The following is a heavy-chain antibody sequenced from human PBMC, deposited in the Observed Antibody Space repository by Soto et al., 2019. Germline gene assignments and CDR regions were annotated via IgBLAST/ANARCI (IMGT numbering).Heavy chain of an antibody. CDR2: ISAYNGNT. D-gene: IGHD3-22*01. CDR1: GYTFTSYG. V-gene: IGHV1-18*01. J-gene: IGHJ4*02. CDR3: ARGDTYYYDSSGYSGGYFDY. Sequence: QVQLVQSGAEVKKPGASVKVSCKASGYTFTSYGISWVRQAPGQGLEWMGWISAYNGNTNYAQKLQGRVTMTTDTSTSIAYMELRSLRSDDTAVYYCARGDTYYYDSSGYSGGYFDYWGQGTLVTVSS.